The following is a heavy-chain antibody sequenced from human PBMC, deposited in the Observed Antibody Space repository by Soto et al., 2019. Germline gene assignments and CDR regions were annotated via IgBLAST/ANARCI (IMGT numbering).Heavy chain of an antibody. CDR2: IYYSGST. CDR1: GGSISSSSYY. Sequence: SETLSLTCTVSGGSISSSSYYWGWIRQPPGKGLEWIGSIYYSGSTYYNPSLKSRVTISVDTSKNQFSLKLSSVTAADTAVYYCARSFRSGSSPEYYFDYWGQGTLVTVSS. D-gene: IGHD6-19*01. CDR3: ARSFRSGSSPEYYFDY. J-gene: IGHJ4*02. V-gene: IGHV4-39*01.